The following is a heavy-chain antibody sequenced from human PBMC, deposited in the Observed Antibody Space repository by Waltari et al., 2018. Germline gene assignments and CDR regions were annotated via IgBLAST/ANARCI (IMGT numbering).Heavy chain of an antibody. Sequence: ESGGDLVQPGESLSLSCVASGFTFSSYAMSWVRQAPGKGLEWIGYIYYTETTAYNPSLKSRVTISLDTSKHQFSLKLPSVTAADTALYYCARSRVRGITFDSWGQGTQVTVSS. J-gene: IGHJ4*02. CDR3: ARSRVRGITFDS. D-gene: IGHD3-10*01. CDR1: GFTFSSYA. CDR2: IYYTETT. V-gene: IGHV4-59*01.